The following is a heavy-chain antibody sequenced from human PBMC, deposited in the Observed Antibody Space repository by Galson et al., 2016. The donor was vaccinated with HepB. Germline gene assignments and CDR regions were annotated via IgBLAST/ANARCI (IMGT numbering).Heavy chain of an antibody. Sequence: PALVKPTQTLTLTCTFSGFSLCVTGMCVTWIRQPPGGALEWLALIDWDDDKYYTTSMRTRLSTSKDTSKNQVVLTMTDVDPLDTATYYCARMNAAIGRQVDSWGQGTLVTVSS. V-gene: IGHV2-70*01. D-gene: IGHD6-13*01. CDR3: ARMNAAIGRQVDS. CDR1: GFSLCVTGMC. J-gene: IGHJ4*02. CDR2: IDWDDDK.